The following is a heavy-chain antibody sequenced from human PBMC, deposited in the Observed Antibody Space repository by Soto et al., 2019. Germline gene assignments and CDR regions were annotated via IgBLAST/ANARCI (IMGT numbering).Heavy chain of an antibody. CDR3: AKATTSVGWFDLFES. V-gene: IGHV3-23*01. D-gene: IGHD6-19*01. CDR2: LSGSGNST. J-gene: IGHJ4*02. CDR1: GFSFVNYA. Sequence: EVQLLESGGGLVQPGGSLRLSCAASGFSFVNYAMNWVRQAPGKGLEWFSGLSGSGNSTYYADSVKGRFTISRDNSRHTLFLQMNILTADDTAVYYCAKATTSVGWFDLFESWCQGALVTVSS.